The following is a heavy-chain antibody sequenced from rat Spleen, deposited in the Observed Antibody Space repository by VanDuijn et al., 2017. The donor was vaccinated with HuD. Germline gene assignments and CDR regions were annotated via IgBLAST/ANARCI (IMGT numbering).Heavy chain of an antibody. CDR2: ITHIGATS. Sequence: EVKLVESGGGLVQPGRSLKLSCAASGFTFSNYDMAWVRQAPGKGLEWVATITHIGATSYYPDSVKGRFTVSRDNAKSTLYLQMDSLRSEDTATYYCARLHGVITTGFDYWGQGVMVTVSS. J-gene: IGHJ2*01. D-gene: IGHD1-10*01. CDR3: ARLHGVITTGFDY. CDR1: GFTFSNYD. V-gene: IGHV5-29*01.